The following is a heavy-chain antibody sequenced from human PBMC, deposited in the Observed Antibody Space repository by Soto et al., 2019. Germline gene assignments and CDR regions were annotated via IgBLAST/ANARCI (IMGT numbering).Heavy chain of an antibody. CDR2: IIPLFGTT. CDR3: ARFKGGCSNGVCYSYFDY. CDR1: GGTFSSYA. J-gene: IGHJ4*02. V-gene: IGHV1-69*06. Sequence: QLQLVQSGAEVKKPGSSVKVSCRTSGGTFSSYAIAWVRQAPGQGLEWMGGIIPLFGTTDHAQNFQGRVTITADKSTGTAYMELSSLGSEDTAVYFCARFKGGCSNGVCYSYFDYWGQGTLVTVSS. D-gene: IGHD2-8*01.